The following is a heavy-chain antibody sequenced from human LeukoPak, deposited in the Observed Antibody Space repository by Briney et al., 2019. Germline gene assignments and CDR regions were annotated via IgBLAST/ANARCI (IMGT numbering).Heavy chain of an antibody. CDR2: IYYSGST. V-gene: IGHV4-59*01. J-gene: IGHJ4*02. CDR1: GGSISSYY. D-gene: IGHD5-12*01. Sequence: SETLSLTCTVSGGSISSYYWSWIRQPPGKGLEWIGYIYYSGSTNYSPSLKSRVTISVDTSKNQFSPKLSSVTAADTAVYYCAGSAYGEYFDYWGQGTLVTVSS. CDR3: AGSAYGEYFDY.